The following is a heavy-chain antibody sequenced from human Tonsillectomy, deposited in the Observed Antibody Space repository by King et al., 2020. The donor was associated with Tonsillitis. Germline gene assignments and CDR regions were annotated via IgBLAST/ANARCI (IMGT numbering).Heavy chain of an antibody. V-gene: IGHV4-31*03. CDR1: GGSISSGGYY. J-gene: IGHJ4*02. Sequence: QLQESGPGLVKPSQTLSLTCTVSGGSISSGGYYWSWIRPHPGKGLEWIGYIYYSGSTYYNPSLKSRVTISVDTSKNQFSLKLSSVTAADTAVYYCARGKTLPYGSGSLTNWGQGTLVTVSS. CDR2: IYYSGST. CDR3: ARGKTLPYGSGSLTN. D-gene: IGHD3-10*01.